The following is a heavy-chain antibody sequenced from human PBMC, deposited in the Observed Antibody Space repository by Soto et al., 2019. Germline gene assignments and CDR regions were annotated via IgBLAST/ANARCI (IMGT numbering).Heavy chain of an antibody. V-gene: IGHV4-4*02. CDR3: ARVSFGATVTSNWFDP. J-gene: IGHJ5*02. CDR2: IYHSGST. CDR1: GGSISSSNW. Sequence: SETLSLTCAVSGGSISSSNWWSWVRQPPGKGLEWIGEIYHSGSTNYNPSLKSRVTISVDKSKNQFSLKLSSVTAADTAVYYCARVSFGATVTSNWFDPWGQGTLVTVSS. D-gene: IGHD4-17*01.